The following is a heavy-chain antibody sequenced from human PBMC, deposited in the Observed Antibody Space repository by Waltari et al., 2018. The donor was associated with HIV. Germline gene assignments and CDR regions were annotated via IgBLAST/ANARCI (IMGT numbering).Heavy chain of an antibody. J-gene: IGHJ6*02. CDR3: ARQDSSGGNYYYGMDV. D-gene: IGHD3-22*01. Sequence: EVQLVESGGGLVKPGGSLRLSCAASGFTFSSYSMNWVRQAPGKGLEWVSSIISSRIYISYADSVKGRFTISRDNAKNSLYLQMNSVRAEDTAVYYCARQDSSGGNYYYGMDVWGQGTTVTVSS. V-gene: IGHV3-21*01. CDR1: GFTFSSYS. CDR2: IISSRIYI.